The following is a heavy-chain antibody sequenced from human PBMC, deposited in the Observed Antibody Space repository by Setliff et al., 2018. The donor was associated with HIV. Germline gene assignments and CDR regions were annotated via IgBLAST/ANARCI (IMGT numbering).Heavy chain of an antibody. D-gene: IGHD3-10*01. V-gene: IGHV4-39*01. CDR1: GGSISSRMYN. J-gene: IGHJ4*02. CDR2: IFYSGST. CDR3: TSEGPDYLPLL. Sequence: SETLSLTCTVSGGSISSRMYNWGWIRQPPGKGLEWIGNIFYSGSTSYNPSLKSRVTISVDTSKNQFSLKLASVTAADTAVYYCTSEGPDYLPLLWGQGTLVTVSS.